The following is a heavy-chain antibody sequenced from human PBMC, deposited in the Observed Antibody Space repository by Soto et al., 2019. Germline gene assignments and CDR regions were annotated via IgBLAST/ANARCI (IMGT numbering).Heavy chain of an antibody. V-gene: IGHV3-30-3*02. CDR3: AKSSSGLRDYFDS. CDR1: GFTLSSFA. Sequence: GRSLRLSCAASGFTLSSFAMHWVLQAPGKGLEWVATTSYDGLNTFYGESVRGRFSISRDTSKNTLFLQMDSLKPEDTAVYFCAKSSSGLRDYFDSWGRGTLVTVSS. J-gene: IGHJ4*02. D-gene: IGHD3-10*01. CDR2: TSYDGLNT.